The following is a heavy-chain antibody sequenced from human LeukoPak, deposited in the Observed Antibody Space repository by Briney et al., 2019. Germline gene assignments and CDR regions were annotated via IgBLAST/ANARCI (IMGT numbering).Heavy chain of an antibody. V-gene: IGHV3-7*01. Sequence: GGSLRLSCAASGFTLSSYWMTWVRQAAGKGLEWVANIKQDGSEKYYVDSVKGRFTISRDNAKHSLSLQMNSLRAEDTAVYYCARRDHGDYGEEYWGQGTLVTVSS. D-gene: IGHD4-17*01. CDR2: IKQDGSEK. CDR1: GFTLSSYW. J-gene: IGHJ4*02. CDR3: ARRDHGDYGEEY.